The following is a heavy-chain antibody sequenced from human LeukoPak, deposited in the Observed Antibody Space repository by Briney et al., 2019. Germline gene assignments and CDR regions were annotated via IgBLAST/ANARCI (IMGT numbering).Heavy chain of an antibody. D-gene: IGHD2-21*02. Sequence: SETLSLTCTVSGGSINNYYWNWIRQPPGKGLEWLGYIYYSGSTNYNPSLKSRVTISVDTSKNQFSLKLSSVTAADTAVYYCARDGVTYDAFDIWGQGTMVTVSS. CDR2: IYYSGST. CDR3: ARDGVTYDAFDI. CDR1: GGSINNYY. J-gene: IGHJ3*02. V-gene: IGHV4-59*01.